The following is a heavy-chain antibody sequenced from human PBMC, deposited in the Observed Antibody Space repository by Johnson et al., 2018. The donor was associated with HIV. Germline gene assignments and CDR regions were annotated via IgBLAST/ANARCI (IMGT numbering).Heavy chain of an antibody. D-gene: IGHD3-3*02. CDR3: ARGGAVYKNFWSGSWLSDPFDV. CDR1: GITLSRNW. Sequence: VQLVESGGGLVQPGGSLTLSCAASGITLSRNWMHWVRQAPGKGPVWVSRINSDGRSQQYADSVKDRLTFSSDNSKTTRCLQMNNLGAEDTALYFWARGGAVYKNFWSGSWLSDPFDVWGHGTMVIVS. CDR2: INSDGRSQ. J-gene: IGHJ3*01. V-gene: IGHV3-74*03.